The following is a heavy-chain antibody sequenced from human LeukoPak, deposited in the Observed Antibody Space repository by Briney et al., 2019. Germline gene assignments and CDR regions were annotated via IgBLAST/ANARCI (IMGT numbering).Heavy chain of an antibody. J-gene: IGHJ4*02. V-gene: IGHV3-9*01. CDR3: AKSPYGSGSYPSDY. Sequence: PGRSLRLSCAASGSTFGNFAMHWVRQAPGKGLEWVSGITWNSGSIVYADSVKGRFTISRDNAKNSLYLQMNSLRAEVTAFYYCAKSPYGSGSYPSDYWGQGTLVTVSS. CDR2: ITWNSGSI. CDR1: GSTFGNFA. D-gene: IGHD3-10*01.